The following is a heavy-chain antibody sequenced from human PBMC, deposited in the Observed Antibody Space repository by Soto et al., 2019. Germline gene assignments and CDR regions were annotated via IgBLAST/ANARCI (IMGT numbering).Heavy chain of an antibody. V-gene: IGHV4-31*03. Sequence: GPGPLCTSETLSLTCTVSGGSISSGNYFWSWIRQHPGKGLEWIGYIYYSGSTYYNPSLKSRVTISVDTSKNQFSLKLSSVSAADTALYYCARCSLVVVPAPGFDPWGRGTLVTVS. J-gene: IGHJ5*02. CDR3: ARCSLVVVPAPGFDP. CDR2: IYYSGST. D-gene: IGHD2-2*01. CDR1: GGSISSGNYF.